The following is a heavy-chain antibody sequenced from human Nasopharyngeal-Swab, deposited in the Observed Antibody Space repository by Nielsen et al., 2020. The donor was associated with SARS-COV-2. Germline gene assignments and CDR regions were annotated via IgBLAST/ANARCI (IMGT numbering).Heavy chain of an antibody. J-gene: IGHJ1*01. Sequence: GGSLRLSCAASGFTFSSYGMHWVRQAPGKGLEWVAVISYDGSNKYYADSVKGRFTISRDNSKNTLYLQMNSLRAEDTAVYYCAIIDYYDSSGYSRSFQHWGQGTLVTVSS. V-gene: IGHV3-30*03. CDR3: AIIDYYDSSGYSRSFQH. CDR2: ISYDGSNK. D-gene: IGHD3-22*01. CDR1: GFTFSSYG.